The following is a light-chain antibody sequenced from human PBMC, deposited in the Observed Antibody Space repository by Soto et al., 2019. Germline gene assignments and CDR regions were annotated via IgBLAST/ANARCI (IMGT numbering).Light chain of an antibody. Sequence: EGMLTQSPGTLSLSPGEGAILSCRSSQSVIRNYLAWYQKKPGQAPRLLIYGASSRATGIPDRFSGSGSGTGFTLTISRLEREDFAVYYCQKYDTSPYDFGQGTKLEI. CDR1: QSVIRNY. CDR2: GAS. J-gene: IGKJ2*01. CDR3: QKYDTSPYD. V-gene: IGKV3-20*01.